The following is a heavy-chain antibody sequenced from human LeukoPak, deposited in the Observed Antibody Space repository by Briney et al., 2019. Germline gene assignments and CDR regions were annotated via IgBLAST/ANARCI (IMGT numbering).Heavy chain of an antibody. Sequence: PGGSLRPSCAASGFTFSSFWMSWVRQPPGRARVCVANIKQDGSEKYYMDSVTGRFTISRDNAKHPLYLQMHSLRSEDTAVYYCARATIVGAIWDAFDIWGQGTMVTVSS. J-gene: IGHJ3*02. CDR2: IKQDGSEK. CDR1: GFTFSSFW. CDR3: ARATIVGAIWDAFDI. V-gene: IGHV3-7*01. D-gene: IGHD1-26*01.